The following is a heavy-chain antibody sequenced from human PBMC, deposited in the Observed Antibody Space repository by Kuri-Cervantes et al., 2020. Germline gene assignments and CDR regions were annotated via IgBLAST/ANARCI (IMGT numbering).Heavy chain of an antibody. V-gene: IGHV1-2*02. Sequence: ASVKVSCKASGYTFTSYDINWVRQAPGQGLEWMGWINPNSGGTNYAQKFQGRVTMTRDTSISTAYMELSRLRSDDTAVYYCARGGPENSGIWEGFDPWGQGTLVTVSS. CDR3: ARGGPENSGIWEGFDP. D-gene: IGHD1-26*01. CDR2: INPNSGGT. J-gene: IGHJ5*02. CDR1: GYTFTSYD.